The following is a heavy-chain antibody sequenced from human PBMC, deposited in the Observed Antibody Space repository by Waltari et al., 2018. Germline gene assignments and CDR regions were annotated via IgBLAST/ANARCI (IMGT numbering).Heavy chain of an antibody. V-gene: IGHV3-7*01. Sequence: EVQLVESGGGSVQPGGSLRRSGAASGMTWSNSWWNWVRQAPGKGLEWVANIKQDGSEKNYVDSVEGRFSISRDNAQNSLYLQMNSLRAEDTAIYYCVTGLTTVTAKDYFDHWGQGALVTVSS. D-gene: IGHD4-17*01. J-gene: IGHJ4*02. CDR3: VTGLTTVTAKDYFDH. CDR1: GMTWSNSW. CDR2: IKQDGSEK.